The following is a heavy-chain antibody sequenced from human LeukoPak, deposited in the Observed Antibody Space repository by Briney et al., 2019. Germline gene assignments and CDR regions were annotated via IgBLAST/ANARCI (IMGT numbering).Heavy chain of an antibody. CDR2: INTGNGNT. J-gene: IGHJ4*02. CDR3: ARTYRSGWYYFDY. V-gene: IGHV1-3*04. CDR1: GYTFTNYG. D-gene: IGHD6-19*01. Sequence: ASVKVSCKTSGYTFTNYGMHWVRQAPRQSPEWMGWINTGNGNTKSSQKFQDRVTLTRDTSASTAYMELNSLSSEDTAVYYCARTYRSGWYYFDYWGQGTLVTVSS.